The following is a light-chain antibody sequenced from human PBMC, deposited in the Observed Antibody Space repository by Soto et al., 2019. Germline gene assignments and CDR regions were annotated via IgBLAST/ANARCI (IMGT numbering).Light chain of an antibody. V-gene: IGKV1-5*01. CDR2: DAS. CDR1: QSVSRW. Sequence: DIQMTQSPSTLSASVGSRVTITCRASQSVSRWLAWYQQKPGKAPKLLIYDASSLESGVPSRFRGSGSGTEFTLTTSGLQPGDSATYYCQHYGSLWTFGQGTKVDIK. CDR3: QHYGSLWT. J-gene: IGKJ1*01.